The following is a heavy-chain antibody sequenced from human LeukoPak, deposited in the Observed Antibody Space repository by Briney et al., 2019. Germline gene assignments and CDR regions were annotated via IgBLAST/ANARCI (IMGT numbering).Heavy chain of an antibody. D-gene: IGHD3-9*01. V-gene: IGHV3-9*01. CDR3: IKDMGFDLLKDAFHV. J-gene: IGHJ3*01. CDR1: GFSLEDYA. CDR2: ISWDSGSQ. Sequence: GGSLRLPCVGSGFSLEDYAMHWVRQVPGKGLEWVSSISWDSGSQAYTDSVKGRFTIYRDNDKNSLYLQMNSLRLEDTAFYYCIKDMGFDLLKDAFHVWGQGTLVTVSS.